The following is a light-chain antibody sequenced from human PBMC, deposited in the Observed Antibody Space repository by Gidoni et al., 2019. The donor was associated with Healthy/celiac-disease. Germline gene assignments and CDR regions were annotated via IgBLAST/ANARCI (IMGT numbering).Light chain of an antibody. Sequence: QSALTQPASVSGSPGPSITISCTGTSSDVGGYNYVSWYQQHPGKAPKLMMYDVSNRPSGVANRFSAAKSGNTASLTISGLQAEDEADYYCSSYTSSNKDVVFGGGTKLTVL. CDR2: DVS. CDR3: SSYTSSNKDVV. J-gene: IGLJ2*01. V-gene: IGLV2-14*03. CDR1: SSDVGGYNY.